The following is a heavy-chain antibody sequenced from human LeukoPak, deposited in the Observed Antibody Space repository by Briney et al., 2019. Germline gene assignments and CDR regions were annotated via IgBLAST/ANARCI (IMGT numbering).Heavy chain of an antibody. Sequence: SETLSLTCTVSGGSISSYYWSWIRQPPGKGLEWIGYIYYSGSTNYNPSLKSRVTISVDTSKNQFSLKLSSVTAADTAVYYCARGGPYISLYFSASAYYYYYYMDVWGKGTTVTVSS. CDR1: GGSISSYY. CDR3: ARGGPYISLYFSASAYYYYYYMDV. CDR2: IYYSGST. J-gene: IGHJ6*03. V-gene: IGHV4-59*01. D-gene: IGHD2-2*02.